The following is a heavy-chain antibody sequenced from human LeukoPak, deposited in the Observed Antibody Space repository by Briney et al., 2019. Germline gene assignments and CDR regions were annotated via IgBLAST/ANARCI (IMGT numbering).Heavy chain of an antibody. V-gene: IGHV4-4*07. CDR2: IYSSGNT. CDR3: ARVWLSSGSYWYFDF. D-gene: IGHD3-22*01. J-gene: IGHJ2*01. Sequence: SETLALTCTVSGGAISSNYWSWIRQPAGKGLEYIGRIYSSGNTNYNPSLKSRVTMSVDTSKNQFSLLLHSVTAADTAVYYCARVWLSSGSYWYFDFWGRGTLVIVSS. CDR1: GGAISSNY.